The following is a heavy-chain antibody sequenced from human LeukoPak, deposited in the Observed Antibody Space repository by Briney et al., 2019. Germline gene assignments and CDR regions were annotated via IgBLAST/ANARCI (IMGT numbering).Heavy chain of an antibody. V-gene: IGHV3-21*01. J-gene: IGHJ4*02. D-gene: IGHD6-19*01. Sequence: GGALRLSCAASGFSLTTYSMNWVRRTPGKGLEWVSYMRRNGSYRHYADSVKGRFSISRDIAMKSRDLDIYSMRAEDTGVYYCARGDSGHFEYWGQATLVTVSS. CDR2: MRRNGSYR. CDR1: GFSLTTYS. CDR3: ARGDSGHFEY.